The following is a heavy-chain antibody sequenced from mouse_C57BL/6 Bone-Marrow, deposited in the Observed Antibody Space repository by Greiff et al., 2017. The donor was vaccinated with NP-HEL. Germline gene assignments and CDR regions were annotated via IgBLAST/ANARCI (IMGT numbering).Heavy chain of an antibody. Sequence: VQLQQSGAELVRPGASVKLSCTASGYTFTSYGISWVKQRTGQGLEWIGEIYPGGGNTYYNEKFKGKATLTADKTSSTAYLELRSLTSEDSAVYFCARDGGNDFDYWGQGTTLTVSS. V-gene: IGHV1-81*01. CDR1: GYTFTSYG. CDR2: IYPGGGNT. CDR3: ARDGGNDFDY. D-gene: IGHD1-1*01. J-gene: IGHJ2*01.